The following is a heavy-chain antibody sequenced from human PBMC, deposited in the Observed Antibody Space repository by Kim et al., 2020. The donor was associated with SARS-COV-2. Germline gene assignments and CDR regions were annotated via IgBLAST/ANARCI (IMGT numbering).Heavy chain of an antibody. V-gene: IGHV3-72*01. CDR2: IRNKVKSYTT. CDR1: GFTFSDHY. J-gene: IGHJ4*02. D-gene: IGHD3-10*01. Sequence: GGSLRLSCAASGFTFSDHYMDWVRQAPGKGLEWVGRIRNKVKSYTTEYAASVKGRFTFSRDDSKNSLYLQMNSLKTEDTAVYYCARGRYGSWITDFDYLGPGTLVTVSS. CDR3: ARGRYGSWITDFDY.